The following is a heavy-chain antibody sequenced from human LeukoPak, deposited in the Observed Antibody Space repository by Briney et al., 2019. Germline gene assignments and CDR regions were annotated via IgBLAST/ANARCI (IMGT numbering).Heavy chain of an antibody. D-gene: IGHD2-2*01. CDR1: GRIYSSYA. V-gene: IGHV1-69*06. J-gene: IGHJ6*04. Sequence: SVKVFYKSCGRIYSSYAISGVRQAPAQGLEGMGGNIPIFGTTNYAQKFQGRVTITADKSTSTAYMELSSLRSEDTAVYYCARTRCSSTSSFISSYGMDVWGKGTTVTVSS. CDR3: ARTRCSSTSSFISSYGMDV. CDR2: NIPIFGTT.